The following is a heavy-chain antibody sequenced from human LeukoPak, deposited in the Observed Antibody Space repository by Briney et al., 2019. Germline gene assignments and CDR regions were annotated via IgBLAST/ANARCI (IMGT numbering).Heavy chain of an antibody. D-gene: IGHD3-9*01. CDR2: INPNSGGT. CDR1: GYSFTGYY. CDR3: ARDREGYYDILTGYYGVGACDI. V-gene: IGHV1-2*02. J-gene: IGHJ3*02. Sequence: ASVKVSCKASGYSFTGYYMHWVRQAPGQGLEWMGWINPNSGGTNYAQKFQGRVTMTRDTSISTAYMELSRLRSDDTAVYYCARDREGYYDILTGYYGVGACDIWGQGTMVTVSS.